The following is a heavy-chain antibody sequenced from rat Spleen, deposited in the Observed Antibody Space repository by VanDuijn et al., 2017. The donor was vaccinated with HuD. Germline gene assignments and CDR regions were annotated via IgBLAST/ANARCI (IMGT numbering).Heavy chain of an antibody. CDR2: ISSSGSRT. Sequence: EVQLVESGGGLVQPGRSLKLSCAASGFTFSNYYMAWVRQAPKKGLEWVATISSSGSRTYYSDSVKGRFTISRDNAKSSLYLQMNSLKSEDTATYYCARQDYSSYRPYYFDYWGQGVMVTVSS. D-gene: IGHD1-2*01. V-gene: IGHV5-7*01. J-gene: IGHJ2*01. CDR3: ARQDYSSYRPYYFDY. CDR1: GFTFSNYY.